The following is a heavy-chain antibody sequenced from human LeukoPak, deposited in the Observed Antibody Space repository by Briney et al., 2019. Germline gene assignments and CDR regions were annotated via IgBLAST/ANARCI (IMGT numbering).Heavy chain of an antibody. D-gene: IGHD3-16*01. CDR3: ARDWGTRRLDY. Sequence: GGSLRLSCVASGFTFSSYWMHWVRQAPGKGLEWVANIKQDGSEKYYVDSVKGRFTISRDNSKNTLYLQMNSLRADDTAVYYCARDWGTRRLDYWGQGTLVTVSS. CDR2: IKQDGSEK. J-gene: IGHJ4*02. V-gene: IGHV3-7*01. CDR1: GFTFSSYW.